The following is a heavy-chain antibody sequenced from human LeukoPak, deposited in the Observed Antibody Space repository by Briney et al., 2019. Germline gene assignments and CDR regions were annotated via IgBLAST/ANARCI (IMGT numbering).Heavy chain of an antibody. D-gene: IGHD3-22*01. V-gene: IGHV1-46*01. CDR2: INPSGGST. Sequence: ASVKVSCKASGYTFTSYYMHWVRQAPGQGLEWMGIINPSGGSTSYAQKFQGRVTMTRDMSTSTVYMELSSLRSEDTAVYYCARVKAYDSSGYYYWFDPWGQGTLVTVST. CDR3: ARVKAYDSSGYYYWFDP. J-gene: IGHJ5*02. CDR1: GYTFTSYY.